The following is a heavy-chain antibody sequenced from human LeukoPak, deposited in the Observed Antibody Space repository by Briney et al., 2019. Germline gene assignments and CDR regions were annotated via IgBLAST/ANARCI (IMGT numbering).Heavy chain of an antibody. V-gene: IGHV4-34*01. J-gene: IGHJ4*02. Sequence: SETLSLTCAVYGGSFSGYYWSWIRQPPGKGLEWIGEINHSGRTNYNPSLKSRVTISLDTSKNQFSLKLSSVTAADTAVYYCARGEYYDSSGYYHYFDYWGQGTLVTVSS. CDR1: GGSFSGYY. CDR2: INHSGRT. D-gene: IGHD3-22*01. CDR3: ARGEYYDSSGYYHYFDY.